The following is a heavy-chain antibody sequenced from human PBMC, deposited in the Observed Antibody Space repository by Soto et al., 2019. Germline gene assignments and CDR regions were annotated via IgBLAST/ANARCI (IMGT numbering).Heavy chain of an antibody. CDR3: AKVRYSSPMVYYYGMDV. CDR2: IIPIFGTA. J-gene: IGHJ6*02. V-gene: IGHV1-69*01. Sequence: QAQLEQSGGEVKKPGSSVKVSCKAARGAFSKFSVTWVRQAPGLGLEWVGGIIPIFGTANYAQKFQGRVTITADESTSTSYLEVHNLSSEDTSVYYCAKVRYSSPMVYYYGMDVWGQGTTVTVSS. CDR1: RGAFSKFS. D-gene: IGHD6-19*01.